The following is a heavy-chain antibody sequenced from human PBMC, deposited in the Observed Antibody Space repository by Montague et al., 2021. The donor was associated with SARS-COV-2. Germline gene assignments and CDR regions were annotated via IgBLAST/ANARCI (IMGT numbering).Heavy chain of an antibody. V-gene: IGHV4-31*03. Sequence: TLSLTCTVSGGSISSGGYYWSWIRQHPGKGLEWIGYIYHTGSTHYNPSLKSRVTISKETSKNHFSLNLSSVTAADSVVYYCARGSGYYDSSGYSYDAFDIWGQGTKVTVSS. CDR3: ARGSGYYDSSGYSYDAFDI. J-gene: IGHJ3*02. CDR1: GGSISSGGYY. D-gene: IGHD3-22*01. CDR2: IYHTGST.